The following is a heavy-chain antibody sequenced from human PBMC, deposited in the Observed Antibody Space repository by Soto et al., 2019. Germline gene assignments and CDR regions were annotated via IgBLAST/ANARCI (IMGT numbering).Heavy chain of an antibody. CDR3: ARDLASSWYVYYYYGMDV. CDR1: GFTFSSYS. V-gene: IGHV3-48*02. D-gene: IGHD6-13*01. CDR2: ISSSSSTI. Sequence: EVQLMESGGGLVQPGGSLRLSCAASGFTFSSYSMNWVRQAPGKGLEWVSYISSSSSTIYYADSVKGRFTISRDNAKNSLYLQMNSLRDEDTAVYYCARDLASSWYVYYYYGMDVWGQGTTVTVSS. J-gene: IGHJ6*02.